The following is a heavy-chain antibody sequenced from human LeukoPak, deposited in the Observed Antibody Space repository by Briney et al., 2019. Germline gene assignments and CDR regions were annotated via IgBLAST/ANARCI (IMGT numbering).Heavy chain of an antibody. CDR2: SGSGGGT. J-gene: IGHJ5*02. Sequence: GGSLRLSCAASGFAFSNYAMSWVRQAPGKGLEWVSSSGSGGGTFYGDSVKGRFSISRDNSKNTLYLQMISLRAADTAVYYCANMGSGWYVASWGQGTLVTVSS. V-gene: IGHV3-23*01. CDR1: GFAFSNYA. CDR3: ANMGSGWYVAS. D-gene: IGHD6-19*01.